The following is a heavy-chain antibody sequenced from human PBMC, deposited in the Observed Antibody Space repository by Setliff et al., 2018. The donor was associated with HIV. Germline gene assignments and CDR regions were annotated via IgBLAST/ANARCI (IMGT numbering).Heavy chain of an antibody. CDR2: IYYIGST. V-gene: IGHV4-31*02. J-gene: IGHJ3*02. D-gene: IGHD6-19*01. CDR3: ASRSVAGAFDI. CDR1: GGSISSGAFY. Sequence: SETLSLTCTVSGGSISSGAFYWSWIRQHPGKGLEWIGDIYYIGSTFYNPSLKSRITISVDTSKNHFSLRLGSVTAADTAVYYCASRSVAGAFDIWGQGTKVTVSS.